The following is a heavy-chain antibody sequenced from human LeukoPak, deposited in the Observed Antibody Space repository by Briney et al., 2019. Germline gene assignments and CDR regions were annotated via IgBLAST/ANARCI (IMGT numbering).Heavy chain of an antibody. CDR1: GGTFSSYA. CDR3: ARGYYDSSGYPFDY. D-gene: IGHD3-22*01. Sequence: ASVEVSCKASGGTFSSYAISWVRQAPGQGLEWMGGIIPIFGTANYAQKFQGRVTITTDESTSTAYMELSSLRSEDTAVYYCARGYYDSSGYPFDYWGQGTLVTVSS. CDR2: IIPIFGTA. V-gene: IGHV1-69*05. J-gene: IGHJ4*02.